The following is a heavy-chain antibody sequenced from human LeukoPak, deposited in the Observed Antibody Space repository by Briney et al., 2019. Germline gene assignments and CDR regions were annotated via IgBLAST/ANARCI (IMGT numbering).Heavy chain of an antibody. J-gene: IGHJ3*02. D-gene: IGHD5-12*01. V-gene: IGHV3-30*02. CDR2: IRFDGSNK. Sequence: PGGSLRLSCGASGFTFSSFGMHWVRQAPGKGLEWVAFIRFDGSNKYYADSVKGRFTISRDNSKNTLYLQMNSLRAEDTAVYYCARSGPYSGYDRYAFDIWGQGTMVTVSS. CDR1: GFTFSSFG. CDR3: ARSGPYSGYDRYAFDI.